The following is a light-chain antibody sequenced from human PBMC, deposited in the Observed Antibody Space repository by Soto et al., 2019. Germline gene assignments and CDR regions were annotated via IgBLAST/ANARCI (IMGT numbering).Light chain of an antibody. V-gene: IGKV3-20*01. CDR2: GAS. CDR1: QSVSSSY. CDR3: QQHGSSPPWT. Sequence: EIVLTQSPGTLSLSPGERATLSCRASQSVSSSYLAWYQQKPGQAPRLLIYGASSRATGIPDRFSGSGSGTDFTLTSSRLEPEDFAVYYCQQHGSSPPWTFGQGTKVEIK. J-gene: IGKJ1*01.